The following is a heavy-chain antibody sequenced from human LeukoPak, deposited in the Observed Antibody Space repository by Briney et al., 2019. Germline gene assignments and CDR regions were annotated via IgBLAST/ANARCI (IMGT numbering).Heavy chain of an antibody. J-gene: IGHJ4*02. D-gene: IGHD2-15*01. CDR2: TSWNSGSM. CDR1: GFTFDDYG. CDR3: ANEKSGPVVEPYFDY. V-gene: IGHV3-9*01. Sequence: PGGSLRLSCAASGFTFDDYGMHWVRRAPGRGLEWVSGTSWNSGSMSYADSVKGRSTLSRHNAKNSLYLQMNSLTAEDTALYYCANEKSGPVVEPYFDYWGQGTLVPVSS.